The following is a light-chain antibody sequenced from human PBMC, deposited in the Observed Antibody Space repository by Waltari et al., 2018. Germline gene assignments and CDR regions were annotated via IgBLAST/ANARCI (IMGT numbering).Light chain of an antibody. V-gene: IGKV3-20*01. Sequence: EIVLTQSPGTLSLSPGERATLSCRASQSVSSNYLAWYQQKPGQAPRLLISGASSRATGVPDRFNGRGSGTDFTLTISRLEPEDFAMYYCQQYGFSPEYTFGQGTKLEIK. J-gene: IGKJ2*01. CDR1: QSVSSNY. CDR3: QQYGFSPEYT. CDR2: GAS.